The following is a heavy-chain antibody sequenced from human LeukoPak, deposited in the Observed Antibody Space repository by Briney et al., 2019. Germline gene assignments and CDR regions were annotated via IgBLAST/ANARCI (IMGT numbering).Heavy chain of an antibody. V-gene: IGHV3-74*01. J-gene: IGHJ6*02. CDR2: IKSHGGET. D-gene: IGHD2-21*02. CDR3: ARDGEYCGGDCPLDV. Sequence: GGSLRLSSAASGFTFTNHWMHWVRQPPGKGLVWVSRIKSHGGETNHADSVKGRFTTSRDNAKNILYLQMNSLRAEDTAVYYCARDGEYCGGDCPLDVWGQGTTVTVSS. CDR1: GFTFTNHW.